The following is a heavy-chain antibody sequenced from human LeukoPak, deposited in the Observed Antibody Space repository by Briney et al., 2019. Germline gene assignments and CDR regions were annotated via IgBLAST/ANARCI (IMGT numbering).Heavy chain of an antibody. CDR1: GFTFSSYG. CDR2: ISYDGSNK. D-gene: IGHD5-12*01. Sequence: GGSLRLSCAASGFTFSSYGMHWVRQAPGKGLEWVAVISYDGSNKYYADSVKGRFTISRDNSKNTLYLQMNSLRAEDTAVYYCAKGKYSGYDLEPENFDYWGQGTLVTVSS. J-gene: IGHJ4*02. CDR3: AKGKYSGYDLEPENFDY. V-gene: IGHV3-30*18.